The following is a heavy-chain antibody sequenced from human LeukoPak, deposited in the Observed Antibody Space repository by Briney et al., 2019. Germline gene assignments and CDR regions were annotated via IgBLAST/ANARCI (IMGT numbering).Heavy chain of an antibody. J-gene: IGHJ5*02. CDR3: AREPIYDFWSGPDGGIRFDP. D-gene: IGHD3-3*01. Sequence: GGSLRLSCAASGFTFSSYWMHWVRHAPGKGLVGVSRINSDGSSTTYADSVKGRFTISRDNAKNTLYLQMNSLRAEDTAVYYCAREPIYDFWSGPDGGIRFDPWGQGTPVTVSS. V-gene: IGHV3-74*01. CDR1: GFTFSSYW. CDR2: INSDGSST.